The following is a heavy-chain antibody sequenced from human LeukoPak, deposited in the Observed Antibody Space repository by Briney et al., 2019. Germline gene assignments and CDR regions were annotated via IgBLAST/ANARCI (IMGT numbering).Heavy chain of an antibody. Sequence: GGSLRLSCAASGFTLSSYAMSWVRQAPGKGLEWVSAISGNGGITYYADSVKGRFTISRDNSKNTLYLQMNSLRAEDTAVYYCARGPSGYHNTGGQGTLVTVSS. CDR2: ISGNGGIT. J-gene: IGHJ4*02. CDR3: ARGPSGYHNT. D-gene: IGHD5-12*01. CDR1: GFTLSSYA. V-gene: IGHV3-23*01.